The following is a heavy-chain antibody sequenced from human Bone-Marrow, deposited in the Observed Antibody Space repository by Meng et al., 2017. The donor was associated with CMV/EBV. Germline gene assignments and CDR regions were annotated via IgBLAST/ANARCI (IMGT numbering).Heavy chain of an antibody. CDR1: GYTFTGYY. J-gene: IGHJ2*01. CDR2: INPNSGGT. CDR3: AKGGPGNWRTIDYWYFDL. D-gene: IGHD1-20*01. V-gene: IGHV1-2*02. Sequence: ASVKVSCKASGYTFTGYYMHWVRQAPGQGLEWMGWINPNSGGTNYAQKFQGRVTMTRDTSISTAYMELSRLRSDDTAVYYCAKGGPGNWRTIDYWYFDLWGRGTLVTVSS.